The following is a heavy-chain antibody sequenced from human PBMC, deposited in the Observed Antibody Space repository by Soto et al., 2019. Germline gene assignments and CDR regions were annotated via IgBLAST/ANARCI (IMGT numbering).Heavy chain of an antibody. D-gene: IGHD6-19*01. V-gene: IGHV4-59*01. Sequence: SDTLSLTCTVSGGSIRSYYWSWIRQPPGKGLEYIGYIYYSGSTNYNPSLKSRVTISVDTSKNQFSVKLSSVTAADTAVYYCARALIAVAGTRYYGMDVWGQGTTVTVSS. J-gene: IGHJ6*02. CDR3: ARALIAVAGTRYYGMDV. CDR2: IYYSGST. CDR1: GGSIRSYY.